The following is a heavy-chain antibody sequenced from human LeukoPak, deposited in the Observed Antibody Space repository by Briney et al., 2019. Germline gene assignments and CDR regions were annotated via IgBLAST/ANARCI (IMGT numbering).Heavy chain of an antibody. Sequence: SETLSLTCTVSGGSLSSYYWSWIRQPAGKGLEWIGRIYTSGSTNYNPSLKSRVTMSVDTSKNQFSLKLSSVTAADTAVYYCAREEADYGDYYFDYWGQGTLVTVSS. CDR2: IYTSGST. CDR1: GGSLSSYY. D-gene: IGHD4-17*01. J-gene: IGHJ4*02. CDR3: AREEADYGDYYFDY. V-gene: IGHV4-4*07.